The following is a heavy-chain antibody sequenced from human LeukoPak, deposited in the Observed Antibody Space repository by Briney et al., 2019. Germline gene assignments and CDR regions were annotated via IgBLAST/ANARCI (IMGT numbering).Heavy chain of an antibody. CDR3: AREGSGWYIDY. CDR2: IYASGKT. Sequence: SETLSFTCTVAGGSISSSYWRSLRQAAGKGLECIGRIYASGKTNYKASLKSRVTMSVDTSKNHLSLKLLSLTAVDAAISYCAREGSGWYIDYWGQGTLVTVSS. V-gene: IGHV4-4*07. D-gene: IGHD6-19*01. J-gene: IGHJ4*02. CDR1: GGSISSSY.